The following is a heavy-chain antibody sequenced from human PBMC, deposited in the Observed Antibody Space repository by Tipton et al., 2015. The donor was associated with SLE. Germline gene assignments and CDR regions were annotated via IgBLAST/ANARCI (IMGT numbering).Heavy chain of an antibody. J-gene: IGHJ4*02. D-gene: IGHD3-16*02. Sequence: LRLSCAVYGGPFSGHYWSWIRQPPGKGLEWIGEINHSGSTNYNPSLKSRVTISVDTSKNQFSLKLSSVTAADTAVYYCARTQYTFGGVIAPFDYRGQGTLVTVSS. V-gene: IGHV4-34*01. CDR2: INHSGST. CDR3: ARTQYTFGGVIAPFDY. CDR1: GGPFSGHY.